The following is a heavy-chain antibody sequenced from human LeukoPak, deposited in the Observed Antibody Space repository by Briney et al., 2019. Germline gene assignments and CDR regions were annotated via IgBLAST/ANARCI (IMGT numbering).Heavy chain of an antibody. Sequence: GGSLRLSCAASGFTFSNYWMSWVRQAPGKGLEWVANINQDGSEKYYSDSVKGRFTISRDNAKNLLYLQMSSLRAEDTAVYYCAERGHWGQGTLVTVSS. CDR2: INQDGSEK. CDR1: GFTFSNYW. D-gene: IGHD3-16*01. J-gene: IGHJ4*02. CDR3: AERGH. V-gene: IGHV3-7*01.